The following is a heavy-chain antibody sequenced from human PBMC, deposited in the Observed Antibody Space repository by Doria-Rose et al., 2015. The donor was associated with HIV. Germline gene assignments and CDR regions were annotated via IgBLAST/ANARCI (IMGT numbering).Heavy chain of an antibody. J-gene: IGHJ3*02. Sequence: EWIGYIYYSGNTNYNPSLKSRVTISVDGSKNQFSLKLSSVTAADTAVYYCARYRYCGVDCYDAFDIWGQGTVVIVSS. D-gene: IGHD2-21*02. CDR2: IYYSGNT. CDR3: ARYRYCGVDCYDAFDI. V-gene: IGHV4-59*12.